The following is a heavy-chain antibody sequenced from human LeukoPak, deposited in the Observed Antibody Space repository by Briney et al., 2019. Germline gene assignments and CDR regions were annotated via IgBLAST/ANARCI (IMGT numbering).Heavy chain of an antibody. Sequence: ASVKVSCKASGYTFNRYGISWVRQAPGQGLEWMGWISAYNGNTNYAQKLQGRVTMTTDTSTSTAYMELRSLRSDDTAVYYCARDQEAPYSSSFYPLNWFDPWGQGTLVTVSS. CDR2: ISAYNGNT. CDR1: GYTFNRYG. D-gene: IGHD6-6*01. CDR3: ARDQEAPYSSSFYPLNWFDP. V-gene: IGHV1-18*01. J-gene: IGHJ5*02.